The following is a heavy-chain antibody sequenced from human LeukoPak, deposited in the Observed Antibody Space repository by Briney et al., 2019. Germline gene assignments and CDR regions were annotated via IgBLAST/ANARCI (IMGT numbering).Heavy chain of an antibody. V-gene: IGHV1-46*01. D-gene: IGHD3-16*01. CDR1: GFSFSSYY. Sequence: VASVKVSCKASGFSFSSYYMHWVRQAPGQGLEWMGIINPSGDSTSYTQKFHGRVTMTRDTSTTTVHMELSSLTSDDTAVYYCARAPGMTHFAWDKWGQGTLVTVSS. J-gene: IGHJ4*02. CDR3: ARAPGMTHFAWDK. CDR2: INPSGDST.